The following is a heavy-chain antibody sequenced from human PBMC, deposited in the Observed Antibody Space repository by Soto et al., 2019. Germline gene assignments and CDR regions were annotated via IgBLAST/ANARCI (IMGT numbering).Heavy chain of an antibody. CDR2: INPNGGNI. J-gene: IGHJ4*02. V-gene: IGHV1-8*01. Sequence: GASVKVSCKASGDTFATYDINWVRQATGHGLEWMGWINPNGGNIGYAQRFQGRVTMTRDTAIRTAYMEVSSLRSDDTAVYYCARGRASGSYYLLDYWGQGTLVTVSS. CDR1: GDTFATYD. D-gene: IGHD3-10*01. CDR3: ARGRASGSYYLLDY.